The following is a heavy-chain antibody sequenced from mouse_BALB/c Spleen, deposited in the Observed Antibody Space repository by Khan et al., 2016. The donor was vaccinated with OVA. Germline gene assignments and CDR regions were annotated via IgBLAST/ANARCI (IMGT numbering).Heavy chain of an antibody. CDR2: ISSGGSYT. Sequence: EVELVESGGGLVKPGGSLKLSCAASGFTFSNYAMSWVRQTPEKRLGWVATISSGGSYTYYPDSVKGRFTISRDNAKNTLYLQMGSLRSEDTAMYYCARTPGYYGSNYFDYWGQGTTLTASS. CDR3: ARTPGYYGSNYFDY. J-gene: IGHJ2*01. V-gene: IGHV5-9-3*01. CDR1: GFTFSNYA. D-gene: IGHD1-1*01.